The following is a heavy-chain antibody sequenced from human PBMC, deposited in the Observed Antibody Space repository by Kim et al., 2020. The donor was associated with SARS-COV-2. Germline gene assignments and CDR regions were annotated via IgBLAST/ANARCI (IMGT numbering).Heavy chain of an antibody. CDR3: ATGVRGGPTFAD. J-gene: IGHJ1*01. CDR2: INHSGST. CDR1: GGSFSGYY. D-gene: IGHD3-10*01. Sequence: SETLSLTCAVYGGSFSGYYWSWIRQPPGKGLEWIGEINHSGSTNYNPSLKSGVTISVDTSKNQLSLKLSSVTAADTAVYYCATGVRGGPTFADWGQGTL. V-gene: IGHV4-34*01.